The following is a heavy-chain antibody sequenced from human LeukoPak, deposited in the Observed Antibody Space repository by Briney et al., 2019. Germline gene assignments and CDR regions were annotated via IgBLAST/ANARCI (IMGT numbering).Heavy chain of an antibody. CDR2: INPNSGGT. Sequence: GASVKVSCKASGYSFTGYYIHWVRQAPGQGLEWMGWINPNSGGTTYAQQFQGRVTMTRDTSISTVYMEQTRLGSDDTAVYYCAGDSGSSSWEFDYWGQGTLVTVSS. J-gene: IGHJ4*02. V-gene: IGHV1-2*02. D-gene: IGHD6-13*01. CDR3: AGDSGSSSWEFDY. CDR1: GYSFTGYY.